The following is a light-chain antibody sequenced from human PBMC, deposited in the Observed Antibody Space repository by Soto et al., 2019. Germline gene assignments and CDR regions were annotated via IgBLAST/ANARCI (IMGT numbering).Light chain of an antibody. CDR2: ASS. V-gene: IGKV3-11*01. CDR1: QFVSSY. CDR3: QQHYNCGPVWT. Sequence: EVVLTQSPGTLSSSAGERATISCRASQFVSSYLDWYQQQPGQTPRLLIYASSNRATGVPVRFSGSVSGTDFTLTISSREPEDFAFYYCQQHYNCGPVWTFGQGTKVEIK. J-gene: IGKJ1*01.